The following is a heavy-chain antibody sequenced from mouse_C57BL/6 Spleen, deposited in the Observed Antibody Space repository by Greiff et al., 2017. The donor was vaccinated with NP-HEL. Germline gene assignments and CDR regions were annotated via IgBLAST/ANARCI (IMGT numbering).Heavy chain of an antibody. Sequence: QVQLQQSGAELVRPGTSVKVSCKASGYAFTNYLIEWVKQRPGQGLEWIGVINPGSGGTNYNEKFKGKATLTADKSSSTAYMQLSSLTSEDSAVYFCARRQNFLAYWGQGTLVTVSA. J-gene: IGHJ3*01. CDR3: ARRQNFLAY. D-gene: IGHD6-1*01. CDR2: INPGSGGT. CDR1: GYAFTNYL. V-gene: IGHV1-54*01.